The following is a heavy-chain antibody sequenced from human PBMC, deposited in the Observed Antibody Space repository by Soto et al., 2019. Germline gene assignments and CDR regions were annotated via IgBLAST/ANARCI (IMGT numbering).Heavy chain of an antibody. CDR2: IHSTRGS. V-gene: IGHV4-4*07. CDR1: GDSLDTSY. Sequence: SETLSLTCSVSGDSLDTSYWNWIRQPAGERLEWIGRIHSTRGSHYNPSLRSRVSMAIDTSKKQISLELRSVTAADPAVYYCVRGVAAVGTDWFYPWGQGTLVTVSS. J-gene: IGHJ5*02. CDR3: VRGVAAVGTDWFYP. D-gene: IGHD6-13*01.